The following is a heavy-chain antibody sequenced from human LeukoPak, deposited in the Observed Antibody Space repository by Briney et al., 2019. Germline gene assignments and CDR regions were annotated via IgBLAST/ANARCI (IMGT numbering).Heavy chain of an antibody. CDR2: ISYDGSNE. CDR1: GFTFSGYA. V-gene: IGHV3-30-3*01. J-gene: IGHJ4*02. CDR3: ARVGYYASGPFSYFDY. Sequence: GRSLRLSCAASGFTFSGYAMHWVRQAPGKGLEWVAVISYDGSNEYYADSVKGRFTISRDNSKNSLYLQMNSLSVEDTAVYYCARVGYYASGPFSYFDYWGQGTLVTVSS. D-gene: IGHD3-10*01.